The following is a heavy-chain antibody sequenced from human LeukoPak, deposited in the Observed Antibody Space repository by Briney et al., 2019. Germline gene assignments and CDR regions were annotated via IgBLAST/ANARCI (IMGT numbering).Heavy chain of an antibody. D-gene: IGHD3-22*01. CDR3: ARALAVITGYFDY. V-gene: IGHV3-48*04. CDR2: ISSSGSTI. Sequence: GGSLRPSCAASGFTFSTYNMNWVRQAPGKGLEWVSYISSSGSTIYYADSVKGRFTISRDNAKNSLYLQMNSLKAEDTAVYYCARALAVITGYFDYWGQGTLVTVSS. J-gene: IGHJ4*02. CDR1: GFTFSTYN.